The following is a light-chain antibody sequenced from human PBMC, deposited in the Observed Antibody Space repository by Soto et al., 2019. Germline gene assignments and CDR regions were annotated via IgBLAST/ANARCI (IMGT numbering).Light chain of an antibody. CDR2: EVS. Sequence: SALTQPASVSGSPGQSITISCTGTTSDVGHYNYVSWYQQHPGKAPQLMIYEVSNRPSGVSNRFSGSKSDNTASLTISGLQAEDEADYYCSSYTTSSSVVFGGGTKLTVL. CDR3: SSYTTSSSVV. CDR1: TSDVGHYNY. V-gene: IGLV2-14*01. J-gene: IGLJ2*01.